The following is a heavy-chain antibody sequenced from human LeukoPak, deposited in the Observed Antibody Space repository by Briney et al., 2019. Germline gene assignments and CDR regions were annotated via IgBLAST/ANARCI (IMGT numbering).Heavy chain of an antibody. CDR3: AREGSCSSTSCYVDY. D-gene: IGHD2-2*01. CDR1: GFTLSSYS. V-gene: IGHV3-21*01. J-gene: IGHJ4*02. CDR2: ISSSSSYI. Sequence: GGSLRLSCAASGFTLSSYSMNWVRQAPGKGLEWVPSISSSSSYIYYADSVKGRFTISRDNAKISLYLQMNSLRAEDTAVYYCAREGSCSSTSCYVDYWGQGTLVTVSS.